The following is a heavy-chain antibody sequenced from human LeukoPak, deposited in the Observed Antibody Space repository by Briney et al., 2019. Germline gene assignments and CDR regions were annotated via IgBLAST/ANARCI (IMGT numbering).Heavy chain of an antibody. D-gene: IGHD3-10*01. CDR1: GGSFSGYY. Sequence: SEPLSLTCAVYGGSFSGYYWSWIRQPPGKGLEWIGEINHSGSTNYNPSLKSRVTISVDTSKNQFSLKLSSVTAADTAVYYCERFHDYGSGSYYNDYWGQGTLVTVSS. CDR3: ERFHDYGSGSYYNDY. CDR2: INHSGST. J-gene: IGHJ4*02. V-gene: IGHV4-34*01.